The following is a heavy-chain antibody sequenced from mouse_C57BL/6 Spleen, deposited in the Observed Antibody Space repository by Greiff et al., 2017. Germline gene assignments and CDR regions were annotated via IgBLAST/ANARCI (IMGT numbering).Heavy chain of an antibody. V-gene: IGHV1-52*01. Sequence: QVQLQQSGAELVRPGSSVKLSCKASGYTFTSYWMHWVKQRPIQGLEWIGNIDPSDSEPHSNQKFKDKATLTVDKSSSTAYMQLSILTAEDSAVYYCASYGSIQYYFDYWGQGTTLTVSS. CDR3: ASYGSIQYYFDY. J-gene: IGHJ2*01. CDR2: IDPSDSEP. D-gene: IGHD1-1*01. CDR1: GYTFTSYW.